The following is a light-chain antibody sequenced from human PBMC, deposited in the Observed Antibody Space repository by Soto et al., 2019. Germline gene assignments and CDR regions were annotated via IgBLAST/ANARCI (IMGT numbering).Light chain of an antibody. CDR2: GAS. V-gene: IGKV3-20*01. Sequence: EIVLTQSPGTLSLSPGERATLSCRASQSVSSSYLAWYQHKPGQAPRLLIYGASSRATGIPDRVSGSGSGTDFTLTISRLEPEDVAVYYCQQHGSSPHTFGQGTKLESK. CDR1: QSVSSSY. CDR3: QQHGSSPHT. J-gene: IGKJ2*01.